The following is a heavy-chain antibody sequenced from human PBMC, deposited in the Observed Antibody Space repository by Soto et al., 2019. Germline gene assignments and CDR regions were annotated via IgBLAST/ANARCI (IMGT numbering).Heavy chain of an antibody. V-gene: IGHV1-69*01. CDR1: GGTFSSYA. CDR2: IIPTFGTA. Sequence: QVQLVQSGAEVKKPGSSVKVSCKASGGTFSSYAISWVRQAPGQGLEWMGGIIPTFGTATYAQKFQGRVTITADESTSTDYMELSSLRSEDTAVYYCARAPVGASLGGGRYCGMDVFGQVTTVTVSS. J-gene: IGHJ6*02. D-gene: IGHD1-26*01. CDR3: ARAPVGASLGGGRYCGMDV.